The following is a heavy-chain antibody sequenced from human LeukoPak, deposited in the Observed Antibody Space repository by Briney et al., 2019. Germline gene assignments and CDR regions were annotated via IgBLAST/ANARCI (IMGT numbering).Heavy chain of an antibody. CDR2: ISGSGGST. CDR3: ARDKRYCSSTSCYSVADKEPYYYGMDV. J-gene: IGHJ6*02. CDR1: GFTFSSYA. D-gene: IGHD2-2*01. V-gene: IGHV3-23*01. Sequence: GGSLRLSCAASGFTFSSYAMSWVRQAPGKGLEWVSAISGSGGSTYYADSVKGRFTISRDNAKNSLYLQMNSLRAEDTAVYYCARDKRYCSSTSCYSVADKEPYYYGMDVWGQGTTVTVSS.